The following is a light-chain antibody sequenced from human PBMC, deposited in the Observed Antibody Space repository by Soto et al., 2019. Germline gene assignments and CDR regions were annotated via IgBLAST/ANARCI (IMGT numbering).Light chain of an antibody. CDR2: GAS. Sequence: EIVMTQSPATLSVSPGERATLSFRASQSVSSNLAWYQQKPGQAPRLLIYGASTRATGIPARFSGSGSGTEFTLTISSLQSEDFAVYYCQKYNDWPRTFGQGTTVDIK. CDR3: QKYNDWPRT. J-gene: IGKJ1*01. V-gene: IGKV3-15*01. CDR1: QSVSSN.